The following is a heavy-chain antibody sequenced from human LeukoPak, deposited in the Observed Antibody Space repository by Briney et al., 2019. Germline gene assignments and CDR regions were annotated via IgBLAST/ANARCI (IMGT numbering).Heavy chain of an antibody. Sequence: GASVKVSCKASGYTFTNYGMNWVRQAPGQGLEWMGWINTNTGNPTYAQGFTGRFVFSLDTSVSTAYLQISSLKAEDTAVYYCARAYQPLGGLSFPDYWGQGTLVTVSS. D-gene: IGHD3-16*02. V-gene: IGHV7-4-1*02. CDR2: INTNTGNP. CDR1: GYTFTNYG. CDR3: ARAYQPLGGLSFPDY. J-gene: IGHJ4*02.